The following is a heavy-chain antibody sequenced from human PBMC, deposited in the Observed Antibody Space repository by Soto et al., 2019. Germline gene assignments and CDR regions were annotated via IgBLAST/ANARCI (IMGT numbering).Heavy chain of an antibody. CDR2: ISGSGGST. CDR3: AKHYNWKFSGYYYYMDV. V-gene: IGHV3-23*01. Sequence: GSLRLSCAASGFTFSSYAMGWVRQAPGKGLEWVSAISGSGGSTYYADSVRGRFTISRDNSKNTLYLQMNSLRAEDTAVYYCAKHYNWKFSGYYYYMDVWGKGTTVTVSS. J-gene: IGHJ6*03. D-gene: IGHD1-20*01. CDR1: GFTFSSYA.